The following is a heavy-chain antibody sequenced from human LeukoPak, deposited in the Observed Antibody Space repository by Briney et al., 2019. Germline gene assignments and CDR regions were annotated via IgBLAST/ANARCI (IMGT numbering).Heavy chain of an antibody. J-gene: IGHJ4*02. CDR1: GFTVRSSY. CDR2: LHSGASV. Sequence: GGSLRLSCAVSGFTVRSSYMSWVRQAPGKGLEWVSILHSGASVYYTDSVKGRFTISRDNANNSLFLQMSSLRVEDTAVYYCASGAHRGLGTLVIVPS. D-gene: IGHD4-17*01. V-gene: IGHV3-53*01. CDR3: ASGAH.